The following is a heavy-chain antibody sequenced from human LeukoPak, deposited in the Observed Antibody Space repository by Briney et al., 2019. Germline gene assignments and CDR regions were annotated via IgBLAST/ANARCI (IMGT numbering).Heavy chain of an antibody. CDR1: GCSISSGYY. J-gene: IGHJ2*01. Sequence: SETLSLTCAVSGCSISSGYYWGWIRQPPGKGLEWIGSIYHSGGTYYNPSLKSRVTISVDTSKNQFSLKLSSVTAADTAVYYCARPYSSSSEWYFDLWGRGTLVTVSS. D-gene: IGHD6-6*01. CDR2: IYHSGGT. V-gene: IGHV4-38-2*01. CDR3: ARPYSSSSEWYFDL.